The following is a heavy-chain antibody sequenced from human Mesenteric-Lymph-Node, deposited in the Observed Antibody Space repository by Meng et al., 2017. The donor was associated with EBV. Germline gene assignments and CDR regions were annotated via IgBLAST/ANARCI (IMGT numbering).Heavy chain of an antibody. CDR2: IYTFNDDT. D-gene: IGHD6-6*01. CDR1: GYIFSHYG. CDR3: ARTYSSTSHFDY. Sequence: QVQLVQAGAEVKKPGDSVKVSCETSGYIFSHYGIDWVRQAPGQGLEWMGWIYTFNDDTIYAESFQDRVTLTTDTSTSTVYMELKSLRSDDTAVYYCARTYSSTSHFDYWGQGSLVTVSS. V-gene: IGHV1-18*01. J-gene: IGHJ4*02.